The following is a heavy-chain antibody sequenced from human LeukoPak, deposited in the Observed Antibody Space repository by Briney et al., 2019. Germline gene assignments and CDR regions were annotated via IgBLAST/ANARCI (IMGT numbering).Heavy chain of an antibody. J-gene: IGHJ4*02. V-gene: IGHV3-23*01. Sequence: GGSLRLSCAASGFTFSSYAMSWVRQAPGKGLEWVSAISGSGGSTYYADSVKGRFTISRDNSKNTLYLQMNSLRAEDTAVYYCAKLAQGALAAGFLVYFDYWGQGTLVTVSS. CDR1: GFTFSSYA. CDR3: AKLAQGALAAGFLVYFDY. CDR2: ISGSGGST. D-gene: IGHD6-13*01.